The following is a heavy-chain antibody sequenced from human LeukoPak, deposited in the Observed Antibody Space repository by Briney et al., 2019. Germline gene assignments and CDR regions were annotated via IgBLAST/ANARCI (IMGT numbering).Heavy chain of an antibody. Sequence: GGSLRLSCAASGFTFSSYSMNWVRQAPGKGLEWVSYISSSSSTIYYADPVKGRFTISRDNAKNSLYLQMNSLRAEDTAVYYCARELLWFGELSCYFDYWGQGTLVTVSS. CDR2: ISSSSSTI. V-gene: IGHV3-48*01. D-gene: IGHD3-10*01. CDR1: GFTFSSYS. CDR3: ARELLWFGELSCYFDY. J-gene: IGHJ4*02.